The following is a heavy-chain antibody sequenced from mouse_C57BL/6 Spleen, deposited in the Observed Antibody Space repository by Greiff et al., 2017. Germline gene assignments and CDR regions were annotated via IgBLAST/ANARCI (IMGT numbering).Heavy chain of an antibody. CDR2: IDPSDSET. D-gene: IGHD1-1*01. J-gene: IGHJ4*01. CDR1: GYTFTSYW. V-gene: IGHV1-52*01. CDR3: AAAYYYGSSFYAMDY. Sequence: QVQLQQPGAELVRPGSSVKLSCKASGYTFTSYWMHWVKQRPIQGLEWIGNIDPSDSETHYNQKFKDKATLTVDKSSSTAYMQLSSLTSEYSEGSDCAAAYYYGSSFYAMDYRGQGTSVTVAS.